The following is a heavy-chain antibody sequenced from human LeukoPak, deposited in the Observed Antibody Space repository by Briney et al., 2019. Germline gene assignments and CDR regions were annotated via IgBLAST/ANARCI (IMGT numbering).Heavy chain of an antibody. CDR2: ISSSGSTI. CDR1: GFTFSDYY. Sequence: GGSLRLSCAASGFTFSDYYMSWVRQAPGKGLGWVSYISSSGSTIYYADSVKGRFTISRDNAKNSLYLQMNSLRAEDTAVYYCARGGYSGYDNSDYWGQGTLVTVSS. D-gene: IGHD5-12*01. J-gene: IGHJ4*02. CDR3: ARGGYSGYDNSDY. V-gene: IGHV3-11*04.